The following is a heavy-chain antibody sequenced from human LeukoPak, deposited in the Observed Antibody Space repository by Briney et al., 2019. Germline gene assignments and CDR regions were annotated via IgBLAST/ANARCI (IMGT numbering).Heavy chain of an antibody. J-gene: IGHJ4*02. CDR2: IYSGGST. Sequence: GGSLRLSCAASGFTVSSNYMSWVCQAPGKGLEWVSVIYSGGSTYYADSVKGRFTISRHNSKNKLYLQMNSLRAEDTAVYYCARSNPPYYYDSSGYSAIGYFDYWGQGTLVTVSS. CDR3: ARSNPPYYYDSSGYSAIGYFDY. D-gene: IGHD3-22*01. V-gene: IGHV3-53*04. CDR1: GFTVSSNY.